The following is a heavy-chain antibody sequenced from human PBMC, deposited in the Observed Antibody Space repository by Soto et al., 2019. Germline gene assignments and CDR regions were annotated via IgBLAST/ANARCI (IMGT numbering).Heavy chain of an antibody. Sequence: EVQLVESGGGLVKPGGSLRLSCAASGFPFTNAWMNWVRQAPGKGLQWAGRIKSKTYGGTTDYAAPVKGRFTISRDDSENTLYLQMNSLKTEDTAVYYCTTVLGPSYCSGGNCYYAFDIWCHGTMVTVSS. J-gene: IGHJ3*02. CDR1: GFPFTNAW. D-gene: IGHD2-15*01. V-gene: IGHV3-15*07. CDR3: TTVLGPSYCSGGNCYYAFDI. CDR2: IKSKTYGGTT.